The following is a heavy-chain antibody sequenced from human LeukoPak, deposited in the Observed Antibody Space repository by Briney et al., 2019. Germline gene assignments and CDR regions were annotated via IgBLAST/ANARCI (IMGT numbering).Heavy chain of an antibody. V-gene: IGHV5-51*01. CDR1: GFLFTGYW. CDR3: ARATCVNGICYTLY. Sequence: GESLKISCKGSGFLFTGYWIVWVGQMPGKGLEWMGIIYPADSETTYSPSFQGQITISTARSTTTDHLQWSSLTASDTAIYYCARATCVNGICYTLYWGQGSLVTVSS. J-gene: IGHJ4*02. CDR2: IYPADSET. D-gene: IGHD2-8*01.